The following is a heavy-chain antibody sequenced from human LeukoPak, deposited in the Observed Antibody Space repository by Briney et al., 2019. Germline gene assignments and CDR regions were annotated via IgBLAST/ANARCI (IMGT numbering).Heavy chain of an antibody. CDR2: IYYSGST. Sequence: SETLSLTCTVSGGSISSYYWSWIRQPPGKGLEWIGYIYYSGSTNYNPSLKSRVTISVDTSKNQFSLKLSSVTAADTAVYYCARGLGANYYYYGMDVWDQGTTVTVSS. CDR1: GGSISSYY. J-gene: IGHJ6*02. D-gene: IGHD3-16*01. CDR3: ARGLGANYYYYGMDV. V-gene: IGHV4-59*01.